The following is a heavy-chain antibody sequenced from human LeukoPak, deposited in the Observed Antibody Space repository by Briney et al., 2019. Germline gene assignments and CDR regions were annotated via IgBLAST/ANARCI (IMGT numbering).Heavy chain of an antibody. CDR3: ARGVVTLPPYMDV. CDR2: INHSGST. Sequence: SETLSLTCAVYGGSFSGYYWSWIRQPPGKGLEWIGEINHSGSTNYNPSLKSRVTISVDTSKNQFSLKLSSVTAADTAVYYCARGVVTLPPYMDVWGKGTTVTVSS. D-gene: IGHD2-21*02. CDR1: GGSFSGYY. V-gene: IGHV4-34*01. J-gene: IGHJ6*03.